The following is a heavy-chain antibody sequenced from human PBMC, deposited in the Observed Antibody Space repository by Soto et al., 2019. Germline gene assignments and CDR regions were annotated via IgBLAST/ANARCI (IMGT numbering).Heavy chain of an antibody. CDR3: ARGPLYPTTDFDY. V-gene: IGHV1-69*06. CDR1: GDTFTTNS. D-gene: IGHD2-8*01. Sequence: QVQLVQSGAEVKKPGSSVKVSCKASGDTFTTNSLNWVRQAPGQGLEWMGGIIPVVGTTKYAQKYQDRVTITGDKPTNAAYMELSSLRSDDSAVYYCARGPLYPTTDFDYWGQGTPVTVSS. J-gene: IGHJ4*02. CDR2: IIPVVGTT.